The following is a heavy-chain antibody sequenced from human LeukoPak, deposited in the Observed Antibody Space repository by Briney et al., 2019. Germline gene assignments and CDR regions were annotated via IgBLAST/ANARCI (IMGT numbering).Heavy chain of an antibody. J-gene: IGHJ6*03. D-gene: IGHD2-15*01. Sequence: KPSETLSLTCTVSGGSISSSSYYWGWIRQPPGKGPEWIGSIYYSGSTYYNPSLKSRVTISVDTSKNQFSLKLSSVTAADTAVYYCARPVDCSGGSCYSGYYYMDVWGKGTTVTVSS. CDR2: IYYSGST. V-gene: IGHV4-39*01. CDR3: ARPVDCSGGSCYSGYYYMDV. CDR1: GGSISSSSYY.